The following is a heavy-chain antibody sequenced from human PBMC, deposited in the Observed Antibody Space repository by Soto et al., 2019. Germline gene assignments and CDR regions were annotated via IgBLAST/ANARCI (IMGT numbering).Heavy chain of an antibody. CDR2: IIPIFGTA. J-gene: IGHJ4*02. D-gene: IGHD1-20*01. Sequence: QVPLVQSGAEVKKPGSSVKVSCKASGGTFSSYAISWVRQAPGQGLEWMGGIIPIFGTANYAQKFQGRVTITADESTSTAYMELSSLRSEDTAVYYCAGGSGLWYNWNHYFDYWGQGTLVTVSS. CDR1: GGTFSSYA. CDR3: AGGSGLWYNWNHYFDY. V-gene: IGHV1-69*01.